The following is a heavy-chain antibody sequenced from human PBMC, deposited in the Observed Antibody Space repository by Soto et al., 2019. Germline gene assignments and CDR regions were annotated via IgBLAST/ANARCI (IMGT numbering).Heavy chain of an antibody. J-gene: IGHJ3*01. CDR1: GGTFSTYI. Sequence: QVQLVQSGAEVRKPGSSVKVSCKAPGGTFSTYIISWVRQAPGQGLEWMGRIIPIPDITHYAQKFQGRVTGTADRSTSTAYMELTSRKSEDTAVYYCARDRITTRGDAFDLWGQGTMVTVSS. CDR3: ARDRITTRGDAFDL. D-gene: IGHD3-3*01. CDR2: IIPIPDIT. V-gene: IGHV1-69*08.